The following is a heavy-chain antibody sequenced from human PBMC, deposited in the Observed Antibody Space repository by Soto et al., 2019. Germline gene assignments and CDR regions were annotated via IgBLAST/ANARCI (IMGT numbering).Heavy chain of an antibody. D-gene: IGHD2-15*01. CDR2: ISSSSDTI. CDR1: GFIFSSYS. CDR3: ARDPRYCSGGNCYSSYYYYYVDV. V-gene: IGHV3-48*01. Sequence: EVQLVESGGGLVQPGGSLRLSCAASGFIFSSYSMNWVRQAPGKGLEWVSYISSSSDTIYYADSVKGRFTISRDNAKNSLYLQMNSLRAEDTAVYYCARDPRYCSGGNCYSSYYYYYVDVWGIGTTVTVSS. J-gene: IGHJ6*03.